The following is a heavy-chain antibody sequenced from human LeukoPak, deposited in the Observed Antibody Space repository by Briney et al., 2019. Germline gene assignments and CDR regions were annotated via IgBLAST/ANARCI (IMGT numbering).Heavy chain of an antibody. D-gene: IGHD6-13*01. V-gene: IGHV3-11*06. CDR1: GFTFSDYY. Sequence: GGSLRLSCAASGFTFSDYYMSWIRQAPGKGLEWVSYISSSSSYTNYADSVKGRFTISRDNAKNSLYLQMNSLRAEDTAVYYCARATGGIAAAIFDYWGQGTLVTVSS. J-gene: IGHJ4*02. CDR3: ARATGGIAAAIFDY. CDR2: ISSSSSYT.